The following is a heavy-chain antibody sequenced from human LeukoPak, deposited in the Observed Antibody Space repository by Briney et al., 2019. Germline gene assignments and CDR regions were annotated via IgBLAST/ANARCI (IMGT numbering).Heavy chain of an antibody. CDR2: IYSGGST. Sequence: GGSLRLSCAASGFTVGSNYMSWVRQAPGKGLEWVSVIYSGGSTYYADSVKGRFTISRDNSKNTLYLQMNSLRAEDTAVYYCAREVVGTTGGYYYSYYMDVWGKGTTVTISS. D-gene: IGHD1-26*01. J-gene: IGHJ6*03. CDR1: GFTVGSNY. CDR3: AREVVGTTGGYYYSYYMDV. V-gene: IGHV3-53*01.